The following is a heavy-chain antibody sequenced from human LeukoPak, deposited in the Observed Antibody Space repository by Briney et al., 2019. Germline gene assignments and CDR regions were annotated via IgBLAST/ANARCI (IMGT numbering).Heavy chain of an antibody. CDR3: ARDDGSGLIWEDPFDI. Sequence: GGSLRLSCAASGFTFSSYSMNWVRQAPGKGLEWVSSISSPSSYIYYADSVKGRFTISRDNAKNALYLQMNSLRAEDTAVYYCARDDGSGLIWEDPFDIWGQGTMVTVSS. CDR1: GFTFSSYS. V-gene: IGHV3-21*01. J-gene: IGHJ3*02. CDR2: ISSPSSYI. D-gene: IGHD3-10*01.